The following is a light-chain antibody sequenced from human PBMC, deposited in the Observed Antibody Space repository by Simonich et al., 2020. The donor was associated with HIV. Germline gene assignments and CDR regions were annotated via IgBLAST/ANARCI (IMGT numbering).Light chain of an antibody. V-gene: IGKV4-1*01. CDR1: QTVLYSSNNQNY. CDR2: WAS. Sequence: DIVMTQSPDSLALSLGERANINCKSSQTVLYSSNNQNYLAWYQQKPGPPPKLLIYWASTRESGVPDRFSGSGSGTDFTLTISSLQAEDVAIYYCQQYYSTPLTFGQGTRLEIK. J-gene: IGKJ5*01. CDR3: QQYYSTPLT.